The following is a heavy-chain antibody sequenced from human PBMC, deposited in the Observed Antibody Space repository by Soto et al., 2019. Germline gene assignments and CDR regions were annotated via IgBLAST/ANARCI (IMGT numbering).Heavy chain of an antibody. J-gene: IGHJ5*02. CDR1: GASISGFY. D-gene: IGHD1-1*01. V-gene: IGHV4-4*07. CDR2: IYATGTT. Sequence: TLSLTCTVSGASISGFYWSWIRKSAGKGLEWIGRIYATGTTDYNPSLKSRVMMSVDTSEKQFSLKLRSVTAADTAVYYCVRDGTKTLRDWFDPWGQGISVTVSS. CDR3: VRDGTKTLRDWFDP.